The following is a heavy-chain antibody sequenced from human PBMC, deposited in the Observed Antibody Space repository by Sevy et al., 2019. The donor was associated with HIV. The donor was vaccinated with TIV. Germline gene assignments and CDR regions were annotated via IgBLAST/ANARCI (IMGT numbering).Heavy chain of an antibody. Sequence: ASVKVSCKASAYTFTGHYIHWVRQAPGQGLECMGWINPNSGGTIYAQKFQGRVTMTRDTSISTAYMELSRLRSDDTAGYYCAGGGVVVEPAARGYFDYWGQGTLVTVSS. CDR3: AGGGVVVEPAARGYFDY. V-gene: IGHV1-2*02. CDR2: INPNSGGT. J-gene: IGHJ4*02. CDR1: AYTFTGHY. D-gene: IGHD2-2*01.